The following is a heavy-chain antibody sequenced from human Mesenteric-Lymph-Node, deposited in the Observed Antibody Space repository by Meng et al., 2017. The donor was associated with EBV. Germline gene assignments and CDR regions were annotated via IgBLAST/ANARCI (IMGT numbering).Heavy chain of an antibody. V-gene: IGHV4-4*02. Sequence: QAQVQESGPGLVKPSGTPSLTCAVSGGSISSGYWWSWVRQPPEKGLEWIGEIYHDGTTNYPPSLKSRVSISVDKSKNQFSLKLSSVTAADTAVYYCARPPYSGSYYANFDYWGQGTLVTVSS. CDR2: IYHDGTT. CDR3: ARPPYSGSYYANFDY. D-gene: IGHD1-26*01. CDR1: GGSISSGYW. J-gene: IGHJ4*02.